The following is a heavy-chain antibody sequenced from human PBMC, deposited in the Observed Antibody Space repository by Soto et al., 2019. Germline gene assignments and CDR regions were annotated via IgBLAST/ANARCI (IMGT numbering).Heavy chain of an antibody. J-gene: IGHJ4*02. CDR1: GGTFSSYA. D-gene: IGHD6-13*01. CDR2: IIPIFGTA. V-gene: IGHV1-69*13. CDR3: ARGHIAAADEFDY. Sequence: ASVKVSCKASGGTFSSYAISWVRQAPGQGLEWMGGIIPIFGTANYAQKFQGRVTITADESTSTAYMELSSLRSEDTAVYYCARGHIAAADEFDYWGQGTLVTVSS.